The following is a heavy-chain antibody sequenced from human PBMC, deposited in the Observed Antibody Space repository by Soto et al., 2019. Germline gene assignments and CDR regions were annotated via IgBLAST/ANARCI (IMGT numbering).Heavy chain of an antibody. CDR1: GFTFRDYA. V-gene: IGHV3-23*01. J-gene: IGHJ4*02. CDR3: AKHSRETTTCCGED. Sequence: GGSLRLSCAASGFTFRDYAMSWVLQAPGRGLEWVSGVSNSGSSTYYADSVKGRFTISRDNSKNTLYLQMNSLRAEDTAVYYCAKHSRETTTCCGEDWGQGTRVTVSP. D-gene: IGHD2-2*01. CDR2: VSNSGSST.